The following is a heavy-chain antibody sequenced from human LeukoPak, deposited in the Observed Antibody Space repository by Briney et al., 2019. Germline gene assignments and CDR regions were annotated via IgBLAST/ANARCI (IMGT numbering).Heavy chain of an antibody. Sequence: GGSLRLSCAASGFSFSDYSINWFRQAPGKGLEWVASIKPDGSAKYYVDSVRGRFTISRDNAESSLYLEMISLRAEDTAVYYCARLFGTVTTYDYWGQGTLVAVSS. CDR2: IKPDGSAK. V-gene: IGHV3-7*01. J-gene: IGHJ4*02. CDR3: ARLFGTVTTYDY. D-gene: IGHD4-17*01. CDR1: GFSFSDYS.